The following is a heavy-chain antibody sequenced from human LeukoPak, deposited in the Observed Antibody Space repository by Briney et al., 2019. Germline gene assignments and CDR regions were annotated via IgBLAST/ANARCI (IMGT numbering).Heavy chain of an antibody. CDR2: IYSGGST. D-gene: IGHD3-16*02. V-gene: IGHV3-53*01. CDR3: ARAAVDYDYVWGSYLFDP. Sequence: GGSLRLSCAASGFTFSDYYMSWVRQAPGKGLEWVSVIYSGGSTYYADSVKGRFTISRDNSKNTLYLQMNSLRAEDTAVYYCARAAVDYDYVWGSYLFDPWGQGTLVTVSS. CDR1: GFTFSDYY. J-gene: IGHJ5*02.